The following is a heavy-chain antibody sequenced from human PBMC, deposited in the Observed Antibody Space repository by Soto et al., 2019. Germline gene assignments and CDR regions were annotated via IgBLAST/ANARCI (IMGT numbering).Heavy chain of an antibody. CDR1: GGSISSGGYY. D-gene: IGHD6-13*01. Sequence: SETLSLTCTVSGGSISSGGYYWSWIRQHPGKGLEWIGYIYYSGSTYYNPSLKSRVTISVDTPKNQFSLKLSFVTAADTAVYYCARAALYSSPFRWFVRWGQGTLVTVTS. CDR2: IYYSGST. CDR3: ARAALYSSPFRWFVR. J-gene: IGHJ5*02. V-gene: IGHV4-31*03.